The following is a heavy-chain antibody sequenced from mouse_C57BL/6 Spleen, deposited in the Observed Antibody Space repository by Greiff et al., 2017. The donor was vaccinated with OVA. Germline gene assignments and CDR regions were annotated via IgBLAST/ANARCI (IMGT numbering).Heavy chain of an antibody. CDR3: ARRGITTGPGDY. D-gene: IGHD1-1*01. Sequence: QVQLQQSGAELVKPGASVKISCKASGYAFSSYWMNWVKQRPGKGLEWIGQIYPGDGDTNYNGKFKGKATLTADKSSSTAYMQLSSLTSEDSAVYFCARRGITTGPGDYWGQGTSVTVSS. CDR2: IYPGDGDT. CDR1: GYAFSSYW. V-gene: IGHV1-80*01. J-gene: IGHJ4*01.